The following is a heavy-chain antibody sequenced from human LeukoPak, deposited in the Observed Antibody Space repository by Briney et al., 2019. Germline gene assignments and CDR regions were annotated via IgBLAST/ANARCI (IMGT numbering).Heavy chain of an antibody. Sequence: SETLSLTCTVSSGSINSYYWNWIRQPPGKGLEWIGRIYSSGSTNYNPSLKSRVTISVDTLKNKFSLKLISVTAADTAVYYCARGTLYSGWSYYFDSWGQGTLVTVSS. CDR3: ARGTLYSGWSYYFDS. CDR1: SGSINSYY. V-gene: IGHV4-4*07. J-gene: IGHJ4*02. D-gene: IGHD6-19*01. CDR2: IYSSGST.